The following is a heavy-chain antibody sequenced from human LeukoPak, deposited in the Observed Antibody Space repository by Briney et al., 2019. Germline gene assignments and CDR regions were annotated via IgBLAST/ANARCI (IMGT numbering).Heavy chain of an antibody. CDR3: AKASAHDIDPFDS. V-gene: IGHV3-23*01. CDR2: ISGSGANT. J-gene: IGHJ4*02. Sequence: GGSLRLSCAASGFSFSSYAMNWVRQAPGKGLEWVSGISGSGANTFYADSVTGWFIISRDNSKDTLNLQMNSLRVEDTAVYYCAKASAHDIDPFDSWGQGTLVTVSS. CDR1: GFSFSSYA.